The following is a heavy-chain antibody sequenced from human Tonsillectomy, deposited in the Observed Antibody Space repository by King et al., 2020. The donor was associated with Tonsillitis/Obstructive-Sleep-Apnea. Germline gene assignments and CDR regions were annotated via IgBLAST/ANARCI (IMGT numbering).Heavy chain of an antibody. CDR3: ARGGYFWRGYCAGPTLLDYYYYMDV. V-gene: IGHV1-18*01. J-gene: IGHJ6*03. Sequence: VQLVQSGAEVKKPGASVKVSCKASGYTFTSYGISWVRQAPGQGLEWMGWISAYNGNTNYAQKLQGRVTMTTDTSTSTAYMELRSLRSDDTAGYYCARGGYFWRGYCAGPTLLDYYYYMDVWGKGTTVTVSS. CDR2: ISAYNGNT. D-gene: IGHD3-3*01. CDR1: GYTFTSYG.